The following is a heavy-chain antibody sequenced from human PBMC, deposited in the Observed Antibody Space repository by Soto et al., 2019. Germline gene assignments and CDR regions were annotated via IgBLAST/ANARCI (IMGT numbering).Heavy chain of an antibody. CDR3: AKGGGSFWRNYFDY. CDR1: GFTFSSYA. Sequence: GGSLRLSCAASGFTFSSYAMSWVRQAPGKGLEWVSGISAIDGSTYSADSVKGRFTISRDNSKNTLYLQMNSLRAEDTAVYFCAKGGGSFWRNYFDYWGQGTLVTVSS. CDR2: ISAIDGST. J-gene: IGHJ4*02. V-gene: IGHV3-23*01. D-gene: IGHD6-13*01.